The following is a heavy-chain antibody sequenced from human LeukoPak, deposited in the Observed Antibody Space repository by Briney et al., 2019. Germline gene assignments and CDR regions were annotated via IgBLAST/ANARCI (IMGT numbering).Heavy chain of an antibody. CDR2: IYTSGST. V-gene: IGHV4-4*07. D-gene: IGHD3-10*01. CDR3: ARDDRPDYYGSGSYSGFVY. Sequence: PSETLSFTCTVSGGSISSYYWSWIRQPAGKGLEWIGRIYTSGSTNYNPSLKSRVTMSVDTSKNQFSLKLSSVTAADTAVYYCARDDRPDYYGSGSYSGFVYWGQGTLVTVSS. CDR1: GGSISSYY. J-gene: IGHJ4*02.